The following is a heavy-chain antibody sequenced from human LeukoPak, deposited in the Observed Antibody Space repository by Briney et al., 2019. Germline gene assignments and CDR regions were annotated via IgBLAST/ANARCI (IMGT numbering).Heavy chain of an antibody. CDR1: GYTFTSYH. Sequence: ASVKVFCKASGYTFTSYHMHWVRQAPGQGLEWMGIINPSGGSTSYAQKFQGRVTMTRDMSTSTVYMELSSLRSEDTAVYYCARDRVGDGYNPSFWGQGTLVTVSS. D-gene: IGHD5-24*01. CDR2: INPSGGST. V-gene: IGHV1-46*01. CDR3: ARDRVGDGYNPSF. J-gene: IGHJ4*02.